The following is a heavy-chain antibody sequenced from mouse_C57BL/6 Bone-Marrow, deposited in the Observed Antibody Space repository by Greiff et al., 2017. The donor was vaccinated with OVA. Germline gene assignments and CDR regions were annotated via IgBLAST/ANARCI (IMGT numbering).Heavy chain of an antibody. D-gene: IGHD3-3*01. CDR1: GYSFNTYA. J-gene: IGHJ3*01. CDR3: GRQGPLPPRFAY. CDR2: IRSKSNNYAT. V-gene: IGHV10-1*01. Sequence: EVMLVESGGGLVQPQGSLKLSCAASGYSFNTYAMNWVRQAPGKGLEWVARIRSKSNNYATYYADSVKDRFTISRDDSESMLYLQMNNLKTEDTAMCYCGRQGPLPPRFAYWGEGTLVTVSA.